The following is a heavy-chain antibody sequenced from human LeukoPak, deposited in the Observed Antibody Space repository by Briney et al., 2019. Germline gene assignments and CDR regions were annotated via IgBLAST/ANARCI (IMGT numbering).Heavy chain of an antibody. CDR3: AKDRLVTTHPMDFDY. Sequence: PGGSLRLSCAASGFTFSSYGMHWVRQAPGKGLEWVAVISYDGSNKYYADSVKGRFTISRDNSKNTLYLQMNSLRAEDTAVYYCAKDRLVTTHPMDFDYWGQGTLVTVSS. CDR2: ISYDGSNK. J-gene: IGHJ4*02. CDR1: GFTFSSYG. V-gene: IGHV3-30*18. D-gene: IGHD4-11*01.